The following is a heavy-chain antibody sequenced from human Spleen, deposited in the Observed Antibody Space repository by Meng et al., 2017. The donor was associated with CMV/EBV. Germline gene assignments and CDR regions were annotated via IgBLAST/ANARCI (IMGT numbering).Heavy chain of an antibody. V-gene: IGHV3-23*01. Sequence: GESLKISCAASGFTFTRYALTWVRQAPGKGLEWVSAITNVGISTYYADSVKGRFTISRDTTKNTLYLQMNSLRAEDTAVYYCARIGASWAMLRDGWFDPWGQGTLVTVSS. CDR3: ARIGASWAMLRDGWFDP. CDR1: GFTFTRYA. CDR2: ITNVGIST. J-gene: IGHJ5*02. D-gene: IGHD3-10*01.